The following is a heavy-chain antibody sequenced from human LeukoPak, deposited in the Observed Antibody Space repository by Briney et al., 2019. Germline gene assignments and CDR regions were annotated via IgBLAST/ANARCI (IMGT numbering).Heavy chain of an antibody. CDR3: ARADIRVGGPYYGMDV. J-gene: IGHJ6*04. CDR1: GYTFTGYY. CDR2: INPNSGGT. D-gene: IGHD2-15*01. Sequence: GASVKVSCKASGYTFTGYYMHWVRQAPGQGLEWMGWINPNSGGTNYAQKFQGWVTMTRDTSIGTAYMELSRLRSDDTAVYYCARADIRVGGPYYGMDVWGKGTTVTVSS. V-gene: IGHV1-2*04.